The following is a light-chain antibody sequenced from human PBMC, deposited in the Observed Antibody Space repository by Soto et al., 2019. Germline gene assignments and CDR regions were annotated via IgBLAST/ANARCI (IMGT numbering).Light chain of an antibody. CDR3: QQSYRTAIP. CDR1: QSISSY. V-gene: IGKV1-39*01. J-gene: IGKJ5*01. Sequence: DRPRTQSQAPLSSSVGHIVTITCRASQSISSYLNWYQQKPGKAPKLLIYAASSLQSGVPSRFSGSGSGTDFTLTISSRHPEDFATYYCQQSYRTAIPFARGTRLEIK. CDR2: AAS.